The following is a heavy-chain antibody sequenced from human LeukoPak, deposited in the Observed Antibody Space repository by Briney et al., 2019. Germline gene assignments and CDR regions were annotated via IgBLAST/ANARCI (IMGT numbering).Heavy chain of an antibody. CDR2: ISSGSTYI. D-gene: IGHD3-16*02. CDR1: GFTFSSYS. Sequence: PGGSLRLSCAASGFTFSSYSMNWVRQAPGKGLEWVSSISSGSTYIYYADSVKGRFTISRDNAKNSLYLQMNSLRAEDTAVYYCATLSAFDIWGQGTMVTVSS. CDR3: ATLSAFDI. J-gene: IGHJ3*02. V-gene: IGHV3-21*01.